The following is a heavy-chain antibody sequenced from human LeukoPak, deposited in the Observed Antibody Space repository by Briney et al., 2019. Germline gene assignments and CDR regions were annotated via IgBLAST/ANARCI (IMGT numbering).Heavy chain of an antibody. V-gene: IGHV3-74*01. D-gene: IGHD4-11*01. J-gene: IGHJ4*02. Sequence: GGSLRLSCAASGFTFSSYWMHWVRQAPGKGLVWVSRINNDGSSTPYADSVKGRFTISRDNAKNTLFLQMNSLRAEDTAVYYCARSNHGCHDYWGQGTLVTVSS. CDR2: INNDGSST. CDR1: GFTFSSYW. CDR3: ARSNHGCHDY.